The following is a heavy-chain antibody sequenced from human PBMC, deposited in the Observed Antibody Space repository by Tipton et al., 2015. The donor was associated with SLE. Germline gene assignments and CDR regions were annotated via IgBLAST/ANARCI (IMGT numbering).Heavy chain of an antibody. D-gene: IGHD5-12*01. CDR1: GGSISSGDYY. V-gene: IGHV4-30-4*01. CDR2: IYYSGST. J-gene: IGHJ3*02. Sequence: LRLSCTVSGGSISSGDYYWNWIRQPPGKGLEWIGYIYYSGSTYYNPSLKSRVTISVDTSKNQFSLKLSSVTAADTAVYYCARDLSGYNLGAFDIWGQGKMVTVSS. CDR3: ARDLSGYNLGAFDI.